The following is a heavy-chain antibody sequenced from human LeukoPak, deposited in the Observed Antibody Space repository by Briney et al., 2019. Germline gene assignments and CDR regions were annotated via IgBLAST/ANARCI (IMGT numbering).Heavy chain of an antibody. CDR1: GVTLSSYA. J-gene: IGHJ4*02. D-gene: IGHD5-24*01. CDR2: ISGRGGST. V-gene: IGHV3-23*01. Sequence: GGSLRLSCAASGVTLSSYAMSWVRQAPGKWLEWVSAISGRGGSTYYADSVKGRFTISRDNSKNTLYLQMNSLRAEDTAVYYYAKDPLGYNPPYYFDYWGQGTLVTVSS. CDR3: AKDPLGYNPPYYFDY.